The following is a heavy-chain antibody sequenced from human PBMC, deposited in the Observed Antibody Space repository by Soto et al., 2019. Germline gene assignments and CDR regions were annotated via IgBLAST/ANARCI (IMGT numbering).Heavy chain of an antibody. J-gene: IGHJ3*02. V-gene: IGHV4-39*01. CDR2: IYYSGST. Sequence: QLQLQESGPGLVKPSETLSLTCTVSGGSISSSSYYWGWIRQPPGKGLEWIGSIYYSGSTYYNPSLTSRVPISVDTSKNQFSLKLSSVTAADTAVYYCASVSIQLWLGDAFDIWGQGTMVTVSS. D-gene: IGHD5-18*01. CDR1: GGSISSSSYY. CDR3: ASVSIQLWLGDAFDI.